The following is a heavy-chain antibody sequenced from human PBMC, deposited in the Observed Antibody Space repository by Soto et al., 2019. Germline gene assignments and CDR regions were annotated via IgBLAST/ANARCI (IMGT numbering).Heavy chain of an antibody. CDR2: ISAYNGKT. D-gene: IGHD3-3*01. CDR1: GYTFTSYG. V-gene: IGHV1-18*01. Sequence: ASVKVSCKASGYTFTSYGISWVRQAPGQGLEWMGWISAYNGKTNYAQKLQGRVTMTTDTSTSTAYMELRSLRSDDTAVYYCARDASDYDFLGDYYYGMDVWGQGTTVTVSS. CDR3: ARDASDYDFLGDYYYGMDV. J-gene: IGHJ6*02.